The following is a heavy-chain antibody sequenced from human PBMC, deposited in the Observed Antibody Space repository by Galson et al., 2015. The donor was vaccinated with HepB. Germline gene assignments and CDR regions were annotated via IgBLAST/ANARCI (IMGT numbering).Heavy chain of an antibody. V-gene: IGHV3-30-3*01. CDR1: GFTFSSYA. Sequence: SLRLSCAASGFTFSSYAMHWVRQAPGKGLEWVAVISYDGSNKYYADSVKGRFTISRDNSKNTLYLQMNSLRAEDTAVYYCARDLAPVGATEFGFDIWGQGTMVTVSS. CDR3: ARDLAPVGATEFGFDI. CDR2: ISYDGSNK. D-gene: IGHD1-26*01. J-gene: IGHJ3*02.